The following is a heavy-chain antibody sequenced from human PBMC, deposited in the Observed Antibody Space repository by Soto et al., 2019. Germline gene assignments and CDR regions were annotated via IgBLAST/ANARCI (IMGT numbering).Heavy chain of an antibody. CDR2: IYHSGST. D-gene: IGHD6-13*01. Sequence: PSETLSLTCAVSGGSISSGGYSWSWIRQPPGKGLEWIGYIYHSGSTYYNPSLKSRVTISVDRSKNQFSLKLSSVTAADTAVYYCARDYIAAAGTGYYYGMDVWGQGTTVTVSS. J-gene: IGHJ6*02. CDR1: GGSISSGGYS. V-gene: IGHV4-30-2*01. CDR3: ARDYIAAAGTGYYYGMDV.